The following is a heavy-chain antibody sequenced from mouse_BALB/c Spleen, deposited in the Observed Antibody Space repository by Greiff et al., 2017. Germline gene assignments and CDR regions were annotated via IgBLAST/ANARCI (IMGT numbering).Heavy chain of an antibody. CDR1: GFSLTGYG. D-gene: IGHD1-1*01. CDR3: ARGNYYGSSLFAY. J-gene: IGHJ3*01. V-gene: IGHV2-6-7*01. CDR2: IWGDGST. Sequence: GQLQQSGPGLVAPSQSLSITCTVSGFSLTGYGVNWVRQPPGKGLEWLGMIWGDGSTDYNSALKSRLSISKDNSKSQVFLKMNSLQTDDTARYYCARGNYYGSSLFAYWGQGTLVTVSA.